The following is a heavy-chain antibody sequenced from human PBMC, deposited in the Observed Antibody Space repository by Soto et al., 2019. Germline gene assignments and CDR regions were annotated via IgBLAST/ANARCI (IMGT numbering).Heavy chain of an antibody. J-gene: IGHJ6*02. CDR1: CYTFTSYG. CDR3: ARDSRYHDSSGYYPIYGMDV. V-gene: IGHV1-18*01. Sequence: ASVKVSCKASCYTFTSYGISWVRQAPGQGLEWMGWISAYNGNTNYAQKLQGRVTMTTDTSTSTAYMELRSLRSDDTAVYYCARDSRYHDSSGYYPIYGMDVWGQGTTVTVSS. D-gene: IGHD3-22*01. CDR2: ISAYNGNT.